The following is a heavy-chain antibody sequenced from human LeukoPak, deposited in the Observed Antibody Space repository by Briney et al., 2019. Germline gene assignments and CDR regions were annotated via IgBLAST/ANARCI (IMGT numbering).Heavy chain of an antibody. D-gene: IGHD3-22*01. CDR1: GGTFSSYA. CDR2: IIPIFGIA. V-gene: IGHV1-69*04. J-gene: IGHJ5*02. Sequence: SVKVSCKASGGTFSSYAISWVRQAPGQGLEWMGRIIPIFGIANYAQKFQGRVTITADKSTSTAYMELSSLRSEDTAVYYCARDHYYDSSGYYSWFDTWGQGTLVTVSS. CDR3: ARDHYYDSSGYYSWFDT.